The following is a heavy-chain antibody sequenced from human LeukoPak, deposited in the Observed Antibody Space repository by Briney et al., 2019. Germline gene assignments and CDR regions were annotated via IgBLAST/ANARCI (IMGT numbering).Heavy chain of an antibody. V-gene: IGHV3-49*03. CDR1: EFTFGDYV. CDR3: TRGGTSGYGDYGIY. CDR2: IRSKAYGGTT. Sequence: PGGSLRLSGTISEFTFGDYVMSWFPQAPGKGLEWVGFIRSKAYGGTTEYAASVKGRFTISRDDSKSIAYLQMHRLKTEDTAVYFCTRGGTSGYGDYGIYWGQGTLVTVSS. D-gene: IGHD4-17*01. J-gene: IGHJ4*02.